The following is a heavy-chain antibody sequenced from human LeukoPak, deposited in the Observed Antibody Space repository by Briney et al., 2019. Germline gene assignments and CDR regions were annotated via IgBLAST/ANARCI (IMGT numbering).Heavy chain of an antibody. V-gene: IGHV3-53*01. J-gene: IGHJ4*02. CDR1: GFTVSSNY. CDR2: IYSGGST. Sequence: GGSLRLSYAASGFTVSSNYMSWVRQPPGKGLEWVSVIYSGGSTYYADSVKGRFTISRDNSKNTLYLQMNSLRAEDTAVYYCAQGGGSCYFATCFDYWGQGTLVTVSS. D-gene: IGHD2-15*01. CDR3: AQGGGSCYFATCFDY.